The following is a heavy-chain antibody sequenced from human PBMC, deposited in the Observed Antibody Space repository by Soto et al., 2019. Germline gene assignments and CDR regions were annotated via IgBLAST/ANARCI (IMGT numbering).Heavy chain of an antibody. CDR2: ISGSGGST. Sequence: GGSLRLSCAASGFTFSSYAMSWVRQAPGKGLEWVSAISGSGGSTYYADSVKGRFTISRDNSKNTLYLQMNSLRAEDTAVYYCAKELRGSSGWHDAFDIWGQGTMVTVSS. V-gene: IGHV3-23*01. D-gene: IGHD6-19*01. J-gene: IGHJ3*02. CDR1: GFTFSSYA. CDR3: AKELRGSSGWHDAFDI.